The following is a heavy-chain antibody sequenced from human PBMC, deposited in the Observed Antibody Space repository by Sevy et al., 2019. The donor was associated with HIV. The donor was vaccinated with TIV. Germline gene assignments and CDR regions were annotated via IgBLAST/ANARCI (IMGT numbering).Heavy chain of an antibody. D-gene: IGHD3-3*01. Sequence: SETLSLTCTVSGGSISSYYWSWIRQPAGKGLEWIGRIYTSGSTNYNPSLKSRVTMSVDTSKNQFSLKLSSVTAADTAGYYCAGGVNDFWSGYYTHLNWFDPWGQGTLVTVSS. J-gene: IGHJ5*02. CDR1: GGSISSYY. V-gene: IGHV4-4*07. CDR3: AGGVNDFWSGYYTHLNWFDP. CDR2: IYTSGST.